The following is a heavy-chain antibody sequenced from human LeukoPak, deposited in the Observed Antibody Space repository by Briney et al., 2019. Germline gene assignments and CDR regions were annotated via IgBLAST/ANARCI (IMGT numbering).Heavy chain of an antibody. D-gene: IGHD3-10*01. CDR3: AKDMGHGWFRELSAPDFDY. Sequence: PGGSLRLSCAASGFTFDDYAMHWVRQAPGKGLEWVSGISWNSGSIGYADSVKGRFTISRDNAKNSLYLQMNSLRAEDTALYYCAKDMGHGWFRELSAPDFDYWGQGTLVTVSS. J-gene: IGHJ4*02. CDR2: ISWNSGSI. CDR1: GFTFDDYA. V-gene: IGHV3-9*01.